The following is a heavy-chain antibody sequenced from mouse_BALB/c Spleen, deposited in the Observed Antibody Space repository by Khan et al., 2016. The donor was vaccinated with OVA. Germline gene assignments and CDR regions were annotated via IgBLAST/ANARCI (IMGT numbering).Heavy chain of an antibody. J-gene: IGHJ2*01. CDR3: ARLLINFDY. Sequence: QVQLQQPGAELVNPGASVNLSCKASGYTLTSYWMHWVKQRPGQGLEWIGEINPSNGRTNYNEKFKSKATLTVDKSSSTAYMQLSSSTYEDSAVYYCARLLINFDYWGQGTTLTVSS. CDR2: INPSNGRT. CDR1: GYTLTSYW. V-gene: IGHV1S81*02. D-gene: IGHD2-1*01.